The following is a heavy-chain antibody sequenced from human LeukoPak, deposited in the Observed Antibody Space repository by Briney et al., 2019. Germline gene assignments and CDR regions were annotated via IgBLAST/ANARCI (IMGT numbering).Heavy chain of an antibody. D-gene: IGHD6-13*01. CDR3: ARDSLESSSPDY. CDR2: IIPMFGTA. Sequence: SVKVSCKASGGTFSSYAISWVRQAPGQGLEWMGGIIPMFGTANYAQKFQGRVTITADKSTSTAYMELSSLRSEDTAVYYCARDSLESSSPDYWGQGTLVTVSS. J-gene: IGHJ4*02. CDR1: GGTFSSYA. V-gene: IGHV1-69*06.